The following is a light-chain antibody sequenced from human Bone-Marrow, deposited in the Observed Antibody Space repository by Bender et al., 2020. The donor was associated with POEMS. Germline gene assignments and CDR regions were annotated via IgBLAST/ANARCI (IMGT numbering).Light chain of an antibody. V-gene: IGLV2-8*01. J-gene: IGLJ2*01. CDR1: TGDVGGYNF. CDR3: SSFVGNTAPHVI. Sequence: QSALTQPPSASGSPGQSVTISCTGSTGDVGGYNFVSWYQQYPGKAPKLLVHEVSKRPSGIPDRFSGSKSGNTASLTVSGLQAEDEADYYCSSFVGNTAPHVIFGGGTKLTVL. CDR2: EVS.